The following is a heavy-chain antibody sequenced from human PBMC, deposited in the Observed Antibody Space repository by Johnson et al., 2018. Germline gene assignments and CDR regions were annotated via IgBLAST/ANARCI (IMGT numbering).Heavy chain of an antibody. CDR1: GGSISGYY. J-gene: IGHJ3*02. CDR3: ARGNDYYDSFDI. Sequence: QVQLQESGPGLVKPSETLSLTCAVSGGSISGYYWSWIRQSPGKGLEWIASLSYSGNTYIHPSLRSRAIVSVDTSKNNFSLKVSSVTAADTAIYYCARGNDYYDSFDIWGQGTMVTVSS. D-gene: IGHD1-1*01. CDR2: LSYSGNT. V-gene: IGHV4-59*01.